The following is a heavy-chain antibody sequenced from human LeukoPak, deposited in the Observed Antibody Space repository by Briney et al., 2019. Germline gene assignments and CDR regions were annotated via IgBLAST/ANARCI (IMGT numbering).Heavy chain of an antibody. J-gene: IGHJ4*02. CDR3: TKDNPIEKVPGLGPGH. V-gene: IGHV3-30*02. Sequence: PGGSLRLSCAASGFTFSTHGMHWVRQAPGKGLEWVTFIQYDGSNKFYADSVKGRFTISRDNSKNTVYLQMNSLRSEDTAVYYCTKDNPIEKVPGLGPGHWGQGTLVTVSS. CDR1: GFTFSTHG. CDR2: IQYDGSNK. D-gene: IGHD2-2*01.